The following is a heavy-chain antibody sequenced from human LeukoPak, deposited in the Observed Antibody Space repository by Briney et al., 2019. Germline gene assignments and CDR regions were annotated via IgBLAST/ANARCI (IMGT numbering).Heavy chain of an antibody. V-gene: IGHV1-2*02. J-gene: IGHJ4*02. CDR1: GYTFTGYY. CDR3: ARVAGGNRAFEDY. CDR2: INPNSGGT. D-gene: IGHD4-23*01. Sequence: ASVKVSCKASGYTFTGYYMHWVRQAPGQGLEWMGWINPNSGGTNYAQKFQGRVTMTRDTSISTAYMELSRLRSDDTAVYYCARVAGGNRAFEDYWGQGTLVTVSS.